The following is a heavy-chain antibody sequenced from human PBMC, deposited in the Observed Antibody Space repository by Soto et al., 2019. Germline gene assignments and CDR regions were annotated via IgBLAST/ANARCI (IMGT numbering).Heavy chain of an antibody. CDR1: AFTFSDYY. J-gene: IGHJ4*02. CDR3: ARGSKGSSWFSASYHFDS. CDR2: ITSRGTTV. V-gene: IGHV3-11*01. D-gene: IGHD6-13*01. Sequence: QVQLVDSGGGLVTPGGSLRLSCAASAFTFSDYYMTWIRQAPGRGLEWVSYITSRGTTVYYADSVKGRFTISRDNTKNSLYLQMNSLRAEDTAVYYCARGSKGSSWFSASYHFDSWGQGTLVTVSS.